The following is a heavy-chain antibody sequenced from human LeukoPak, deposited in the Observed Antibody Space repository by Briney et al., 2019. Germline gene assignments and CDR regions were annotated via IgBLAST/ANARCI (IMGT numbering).Heavy chain of an antibody. CDR1: GGSFSGRY. CDR3: ARHGGYDFDY. J-gene: IGHJ4*02. D-gene: IGHD3-16*01. V-gene: IGHV4-34*01. Sequence: PSETLSLTCAVYGGSFSGRYWSWIRQPPGGGLEWIGQISPSGSTTYNPSLESRVTISLDTSKNQFSLRLSSVTAADTAVYYCARHGGYDFDYWGQGTLVTVSS. CDR2: ISPSGST.